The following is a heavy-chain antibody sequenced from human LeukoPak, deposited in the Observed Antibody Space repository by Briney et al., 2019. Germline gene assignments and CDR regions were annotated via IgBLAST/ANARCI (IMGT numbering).Heavy chain of an antibody. CDR2: IFYSGST. Sequence: PSETLSLTCTVSGGSISNFYWSWIRQPPGKGLEWIGYIFYSGSTNYNPSLKSRVTISVDTSKNQFSLKLTALTAADTALYYCARSHSAYGGFFDYWGQGTLVSVSS. D-gene: IGHD4-23*01. CDR3: ARSHSAYGGFFDY. V-gene: IGHV4-59*08. CDR1: GGSISNFY. J-gene: IGHJ4*02.